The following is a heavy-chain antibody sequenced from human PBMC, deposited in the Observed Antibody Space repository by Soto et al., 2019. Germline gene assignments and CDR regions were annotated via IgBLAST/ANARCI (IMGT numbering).Heavy chain of an antibody. V-gene: IGHV3-30*18. J-gene: IGHJ3*02. CDR1: GFTFSSYG. CDR2: ISYDGSNK. CDR3: AKDHPGSGGSCYYAFDI. Sequence: GGSLRLSCAASGFTFSSYGMHWVRQAPGKGLEWVAVISYDGSNKYYADSVKGRFTISRDNSKNTLYLQMNSLRAEDTAVYYCAKDHPGSGGSCYYAFDIWGQGTMVTVSS. D-gene: IGHD2-15*01.